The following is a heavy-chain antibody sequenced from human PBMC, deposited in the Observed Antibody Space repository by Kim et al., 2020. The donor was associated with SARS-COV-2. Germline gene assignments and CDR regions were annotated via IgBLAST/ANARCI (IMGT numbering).Heavy chain of an antibody. Sequence: GGSLRLSCAASGFTFSSYSMNWVRQAPGKGLEWVSSISSSSSYIYYADSVKGRFTISRDNAKNSLYLQMNSLRAEDTAVYYCARDRVDTAMAHFDYWGQGTLVTVSS. V-gene: IGHV3-21*01. CDR1: GFTFSSYS. CDR3: ARDRVDTAMAHFDY. J-gene: IGHJ4*02. D-gene: IGHD5-18*01. CDR2: ISSSSSYI.